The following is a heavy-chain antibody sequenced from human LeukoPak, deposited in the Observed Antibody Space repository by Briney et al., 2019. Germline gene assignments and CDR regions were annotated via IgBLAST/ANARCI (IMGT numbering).Heavy chain of an antibody. CDR3: ARDKIKGFVVVPVVY. CDR2: IYYSGST. V-gene: IGHV4-61*01. J-gene: IGHJ4*02. CDR1: GGSVSSDNYY. D-gene: IGHD2-2*01. Sequence: SETLSLTCTVSGGSVSSDNYYWSWIRQPPGKGLEWIGYIYYSGSTNYNPSLKSRVTISIDTSKNQFSLKLSSVTAADTAVYYCARDKIKGFVVVPVVYGGRETRVPVSS.